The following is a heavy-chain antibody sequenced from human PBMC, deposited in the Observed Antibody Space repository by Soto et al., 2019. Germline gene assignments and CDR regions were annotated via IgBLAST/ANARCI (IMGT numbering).Heavy chain of an antibody. CDR3: ARSELGEWEHTSHAFDI. V-gene: IGHV3-21*01. CDR2: ISSSSSYI. CDR1: GFTFSSYS. D-gene: IGHD1-26*01. J-gene: IGHJ3*02. Sequence: GGSLRLSCAASGFTFSSYSMNWVRQAPGKGLAWVSSISSSSSYIYYADSVKGRFTISRDNAKNSLYLQMNSLRAEDTAVYYCARSELGEWEHTSHAFDIWGQGTMVTVSS.